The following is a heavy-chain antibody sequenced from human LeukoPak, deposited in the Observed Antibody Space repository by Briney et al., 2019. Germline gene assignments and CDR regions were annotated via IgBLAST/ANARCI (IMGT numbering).Heavy chain of an antibody. CDR1: GFTFSSYW. CDR2: IKQDGSEK. Sequence: GGSLRLSCAASGFTFSSYWMSWVRQAPGKGLEWVANIKQDGSEKYYVDSVKGRFTISRDNAKNSLYLQMNSLRAEDTAVYYCARNFRDGYNNSFDYWGQGTLVTVSS. V-gene: IGHV3-7*01. D-gene: IGHD5-24*01. J-gene: IGHJ4*02. CDR3: ARNFRDGYNNSFDY.